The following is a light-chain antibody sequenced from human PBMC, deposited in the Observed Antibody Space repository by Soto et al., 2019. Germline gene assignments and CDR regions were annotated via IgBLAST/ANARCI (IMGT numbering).Light chain of an antibody. V-gene: IGKV1-5*03. J-gene: IGKJ1*01. Sequence: DIQMTQSPSTLSASVGDRVTITCRASQSVSIWLAWYQQKPGKAPKLLIYKASSLESGVPSRFSGSGSGTEFTLTISSLQPDDFATYYCQQYNSYTWTFGQGRKVEMK. CDR3: QQYNSYTWT. CDR1: QSVSIW. CDR2: KAS.